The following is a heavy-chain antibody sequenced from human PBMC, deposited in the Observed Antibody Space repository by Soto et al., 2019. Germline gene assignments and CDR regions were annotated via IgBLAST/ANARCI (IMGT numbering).Heavy chain of an antibody. J-gene: IGHJ4*02. Sequence: GSLRLSCAASGFIFSSFAMSWVRQAPGKGREWVSTISNNGGSTYSADSVKGRFTISRDNSKNTLYLQMNSLRAEDTAVYYSAKDPDISGWYQPDLDYWGEGILVTVSS. CDR2: ISNNGGST. CDR1: GFIFSSFA. CDR3: AKDPDISGWYQPDLDY. V-gene: IGHV3-23*01. D-gene: IGHD6-19*01.